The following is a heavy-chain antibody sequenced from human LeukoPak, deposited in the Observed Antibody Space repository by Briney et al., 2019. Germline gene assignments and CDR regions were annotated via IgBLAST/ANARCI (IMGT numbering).Heavy chain of an antibody. CDR1: GGSISSNSYY. J-gene: IGHJ5*02. Sequence: SETLSLTCTVSGGSISSNSYYWGWIRQPPGKGLEWIGSIYYSGSTYYNPSLKSRVTISVDTSKNQFSLKLSSVTAADTAVYHCARDSSSWNRYNWFDPWGQGTLVTVSS. V-gene: IGHV4-39*02. CDR2: IYYSGST. CDR3: ARDSSSWNRYNWFDP. D-gene: IGHD6-13*01.